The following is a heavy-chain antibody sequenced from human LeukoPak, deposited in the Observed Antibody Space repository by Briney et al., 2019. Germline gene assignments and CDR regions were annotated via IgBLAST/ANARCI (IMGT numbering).Heavy chain of an antibody. CDR1: GDSDSSNSAA. CDR2: PYYRSQWYH. V-gene: IGHV6-1*01. Sequence: SQTLSHPCAISGDSDSSNSAAWYWPRPSPSRGLEWLGRPYYRSQWYHDYAVSVKSRITINPDTSKNQFSLQLNSVTPEDTAVYYCAVLIVATIGVAYYFDYWGQGTLVTVSS. D-gene: IGHD5-12*01. CDR3: AVLIVATIGVAYYFDY. J-gene: IGHJ4*02.